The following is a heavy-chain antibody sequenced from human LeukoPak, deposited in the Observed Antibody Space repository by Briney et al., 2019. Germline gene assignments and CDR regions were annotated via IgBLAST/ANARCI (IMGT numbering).Heavy chain of an antibody. Sequence: GGSLRLSCAASGFTFSSYGMHWVRQAPGKGLEWVAVIWYDGSNKYYADSVKGRFTISRDNSKNTLYLQMNSLRAEDTAVYCCARDPTSSGPSRGRTRKFDPWGQGTLVTVSS. D-gene: IGHD6-19*01. J-gene: IGHJ5*02. CDR3: ARDPTSSGPSRGRTRKFDP. CDR2: IWYDGSNK. V-gene: IGHV3-33*01. CDR1: GFTFSSYG.